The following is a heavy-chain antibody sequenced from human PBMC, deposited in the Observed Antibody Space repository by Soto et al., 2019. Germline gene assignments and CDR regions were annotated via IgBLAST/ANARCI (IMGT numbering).Heavy chain of an antibody. CDR1: GYTFTSYD. J-gene: IGHJ6*02. CDR3: ARERTGTTRMDD. CDR2: MNPNSGNT. Sequence: QVQLVQSGAEVKKPGASVKVSCKASGYTFTSYDINWVRQATGQGLEWMGWMNPNSGNTGYAQKFQGRVTMTRNTSISTSYMELSRLRSEDTDVYYCARERTGTTRMDDWGQGTTVTVSS. D-gene: IGHD1-1*01. V-gene: IGHV1-8*01.